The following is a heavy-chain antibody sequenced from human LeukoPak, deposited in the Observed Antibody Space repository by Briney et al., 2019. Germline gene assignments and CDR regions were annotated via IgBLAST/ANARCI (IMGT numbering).Heavy chain of an antibody. CDR3: AGGPSGSYFHYYYYYMDV. V-gene: IGHV3-7*01. D-gene: IGHD1-26*01. Sequence: PGGSLRLSCVASGFTFSTYYMSWVRQAPGKGPEWITKINQDGSDRAYVDSVKGRFTISRDNSKNSFYVQMNSLRAEDTAVYYCAGGPSGSYFHYYYYYMDVWGKGTTVTVSS. CDR1: GFTFSTYY. J-gene: IGHJ6*03. CDR2: INQDGSDR.